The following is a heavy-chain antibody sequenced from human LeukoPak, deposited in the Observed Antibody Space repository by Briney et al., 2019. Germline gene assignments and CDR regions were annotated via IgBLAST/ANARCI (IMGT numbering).Heavy chain of an antibody. D-gene: IGHD3-3*01. J-gene: IGHJ4*02. Sequence: VSVKVSCKASGYTFTSYGISWVRQAPGQGLEWMGWISAYNGNTNYAQKLQGRVTMTTDTSTSTAYMELRSLRSDDTAVYYCARDSGLRFLEWLEYFDYWGQGTLVTVSS. CDR1: GYTFTSYG. CDR2: ISAYNGNT. CDR3: ARDSGLRFLEWLEYFDY. V-gene: IGHV1-18*01.